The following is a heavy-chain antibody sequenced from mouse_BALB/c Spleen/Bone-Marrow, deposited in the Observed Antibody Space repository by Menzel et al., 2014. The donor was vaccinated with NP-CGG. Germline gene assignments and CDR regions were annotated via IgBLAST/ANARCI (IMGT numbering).Heavy chain of an antibody. CDR1: GFTFSSYG. J-gene: IGHJ4*01. D-gene: IGHD1-2*01. Sequence: EVKLMESGGGLVQPGGSLKLSCAASGFTFSSYGMSWVRQNPDKRLELVATINSNGGRTYYPDSVKGRFTIPRDNAKNTLYLQMSNLKSEDTAMYYCARDSLLRSLYAMDYWGQGTSVTVSS. V-gene: IGHV5-6-3*01. CDR2: INSNGGRT. CDR3: ARDSLLRSLYAMDY.